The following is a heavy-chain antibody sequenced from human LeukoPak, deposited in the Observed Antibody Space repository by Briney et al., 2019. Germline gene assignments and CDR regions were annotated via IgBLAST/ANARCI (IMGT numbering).Heavy chain of an antibody. CDR2: IYYSGNT. V-gene: IGHV4-39*01. Sequence: SETLSLTCTVSGVSISSSNSYWGWIRQPPGKGLEWIGSIYYSGNTYYNASLKSQVSISIDTSKNQFSLRLTSVTAADTAVYYCARVGYSYGAYLFDYWGQGTLVTVSS. D-gene: IGHD5-18*01. J-gene: IGHJ4*02. CDR3: ARVGYSYGAYLFDY. CDR1: GVSISSSNSY.